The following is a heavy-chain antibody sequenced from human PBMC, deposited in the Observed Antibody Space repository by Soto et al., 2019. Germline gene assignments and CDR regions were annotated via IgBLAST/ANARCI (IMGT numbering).Heavy chain of an antibody. CDR1: GFTFSSYG. Sequence: GGSLRLSCAASGFTFSSYGMHWVRQAPGKGLEWVAVIWYDGSNKYYADSVKGRFTISRDNSKNTLYLQMNSLRAEDTAVYYCARPYYYDSSGYYQTYYFDYWGLGTLVTVSS. D-gene: IGHD3-22*01. V-gene: IGHV3-33*01. J-gene: IGHJ4*02. CDR2: IWYDGSNK. CDR3: ARPYYYDSSGYYQTYYFDY.